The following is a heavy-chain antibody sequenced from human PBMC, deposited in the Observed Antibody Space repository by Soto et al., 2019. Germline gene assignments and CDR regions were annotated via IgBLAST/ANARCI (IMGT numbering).Heavy chain of an antibody. Sequence: QVQLVQSGAEVKKPGASVKVSCKASGYTFTSYAMHWVRQAPGQRLEWMGWINAGNGNTKYSQKFQGRVTITRDTSASTAYMELSSLRSADTAVDHCARGPGGPDGPGDYWGQGTLVSVSS. V-gene: IGHV1-3*01. CDR3: ARGPGGPDGPGDY. D-gene: IGHD2-15*01. J-gene: IGHJ4*02. CDR1: GYTFTSYA. CDR2: INAGNGNT.